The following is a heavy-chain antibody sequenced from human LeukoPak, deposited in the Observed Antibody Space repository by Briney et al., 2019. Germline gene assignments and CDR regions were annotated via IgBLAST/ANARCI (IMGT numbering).Heavy chain of an antibody. Sequence: ASVKVSCKAAGYTSTSYGISWVRQAPGQGLEWMGWISTYNGNTIYAQKLQGRVTMTRDTSTSTAYMELRSLRSDDTAVYYCARDFGFSSGSNWFDLWGQGTLVTVSS. V-gene: IGHV1-18*04. J-gene: IGHJ5*02. CDR2: ISTYNGNT. CDR1: GYTSTSYG. CDR3: ARDFGFSSGSNWFDL. D-gene: IGHD6-19*01.